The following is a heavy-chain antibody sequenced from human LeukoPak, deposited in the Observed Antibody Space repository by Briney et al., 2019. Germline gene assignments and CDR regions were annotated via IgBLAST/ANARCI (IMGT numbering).Heavy chain of an antibody. CDR1: GGSVSSTNW. D-gene: IGHD6-25*01. CDR2: VHLDGRT. J-gene: IGHJ4*02. CDR3: AREGGFYRPLDY. Sequence: SETLSLTCGVSGGSVSSTNWWTWIRQPPGKGLEWIGEVHLDGRTNFNPSLKSRLTMSVDLSESHVSLKLTSVTAADTAVYYCAREGGFYRPLDYSGQGTLVTVSS. V-gene: IGHV4-4*02.